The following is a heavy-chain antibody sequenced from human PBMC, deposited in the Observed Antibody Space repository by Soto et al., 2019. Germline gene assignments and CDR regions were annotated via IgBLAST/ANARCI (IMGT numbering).Heavy chain of an antibody. J-gene: IGHJ4*02. CDR1: GGSISSYY. V-gene: IGHV4-59*08. CDR3: ASQGWKYSYGTNFDY. Sequence: QVQLQESGPGLVKPSETLSLTCTVSGGSISSYYWNWIRQPPGKGLEWIGYIYYSGSTNYNPSLNRRVPISVDPSKNQFSLKLSSVTAADTAVYYCASQGWKYSYGTNFDYWGQGTLVTVSS. CDR2: IYYSGST. D-gene: IGHD5-18*01.